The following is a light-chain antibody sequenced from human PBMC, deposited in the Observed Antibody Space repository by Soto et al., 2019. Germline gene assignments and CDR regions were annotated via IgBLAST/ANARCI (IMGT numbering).Light chain of an antibody. CDR3: QQYGRSPFT. Sequence: EIVLTQSPGTLSLSPGERATLSCRASQSVSSNNLAWYQQRPGQAPRVVIYVASTRATGIPDRFSGSGSGTDFTLTISRLEPEDFAVYYCQQYGRSPFTFGPGTKVDIK. J-gene: IGKJ3*01. CDR1: QSVSSNN. V-gene: IGKV3-20*01. CDR2: VAS.